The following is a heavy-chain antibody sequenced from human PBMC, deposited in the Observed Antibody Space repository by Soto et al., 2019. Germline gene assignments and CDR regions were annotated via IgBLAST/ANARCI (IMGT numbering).Heavy chain of an antibody. J-gene: IGHJ4*02. CDR1: GFTFSSYV. V-gene: IGHV3-23*01. D-gene: IGHD3-10*02. CDR2: ISGSGAST. CDR3: AKDRNHLPMSLFDY. Sequence: EVQLLESGGGLVQPGGSLRLSCVASGFTFSSYVMNWVRQAPGQGLEWVSAISGSGASTFYPDSVTGRFSISRDNSKNMVYLQMDSLRAEDTAVYYCAKDRNHLPMSLFDYWGQGALVIVSS.